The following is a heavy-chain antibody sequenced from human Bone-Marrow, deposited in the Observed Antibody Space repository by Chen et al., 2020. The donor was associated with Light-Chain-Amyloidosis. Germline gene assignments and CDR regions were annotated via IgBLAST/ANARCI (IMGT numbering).Heavy chain of an antibody. Sequence: EVQLLESGGGLVQPGGSLRLSCAASGFTSSSYAMTWVRQAPGKGLEWVSGISGSGGNTYYTDSVKGRFTLSRDNSKNTLYLQMSSLRAEDTAIYYCAKDMKREGYTYNPSDYWGQGTLVTVSS. CDR2: ISGSGGNT. V-gene: IGHV3-23*01. CDR1: GFTSSSYA. J-gene: IGHJ4*02. CDR3: AKDMKREGYTYNPSDY. D-gene: IGHD5-18*01.